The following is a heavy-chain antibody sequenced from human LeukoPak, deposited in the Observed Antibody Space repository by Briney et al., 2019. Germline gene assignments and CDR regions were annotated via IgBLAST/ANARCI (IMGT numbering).Heavy chain of an antibody. CDR3: ARPKGWLQLGDAFDI. CDR1: GFTFSSYW. V-gene: IGHV3-7*01. D-gene: IGHD5-24*01. Sequence: GGSLRLSCAASGFTFSSYWMSWVRQAPGKGLEWVANIKQDGSEKYYVDSVKGRFTISRDNAKNSLYLQMNSLRAEDTAVYYCARPKGWLQLGDAFDIWGQGTMVTVSS. J-gene: IGHJ3*02. CDR2: IKQDGSEK.